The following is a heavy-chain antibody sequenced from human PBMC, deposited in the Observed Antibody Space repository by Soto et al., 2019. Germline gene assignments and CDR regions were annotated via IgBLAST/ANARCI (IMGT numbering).Heavy chain of an antibody. D-gene: IGHD6-13*01. Sequence: QVQLVQSGAEVKKPRASVKVSCKASGYSFTNYAFSWVRQAPGQGIEWMGWISAYNGNTNYPQKLQGRVTMTTDTSTSTAYMELRSLRSDDTAVYYCARDLAAAGPFDCWGQGTLVTVSS. CDR1: GYSFTNYA. V-gene: IGHV1-18*01. J-gene: IGHJ4*02. CDR3: ARDLAAAGPFDC. CDR2: ISAYNGNT.